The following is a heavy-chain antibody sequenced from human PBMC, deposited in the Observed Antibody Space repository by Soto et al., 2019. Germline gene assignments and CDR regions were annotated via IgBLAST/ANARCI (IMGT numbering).Heavy chain of an antibody. CDR3: ARDRGYDAHDYYYNAMDV. J-gene: IGHJ6*02. CDR1: GFTFRTYT. D-gene: IGHD3-10*01. Sequence: SLRLSCISSGFTFRTYTMNWVRQAPGKGLEWVSGIRGFSPYTFYAESVKGRFTISRDNAKNSLYLQMNSLRAEDTAVYYCARDRGYDAHDYYYNAMDVWGQGTTVTVSS. V-gene: IGHV3-21*01. CDR2: IRGFSPYT.